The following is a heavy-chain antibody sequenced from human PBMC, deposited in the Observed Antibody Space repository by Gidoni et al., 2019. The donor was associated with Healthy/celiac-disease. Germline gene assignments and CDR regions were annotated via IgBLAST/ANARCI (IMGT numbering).Heavy chain of an antibody. V-gene: IGHV3-23*01. Sequence: EVQLLESGGGLVQPGGSLRLSCAASGFTFSSYAMSWVRQAPGKGLEWVSASSGSGGSTYYADSVKGRFTISRDNSKNTLYLQMNSLRAEDTAVYYCAKEEEDGKSRRIVVAAGVYWGQGTLVTVSS. CDR2: SSGSGGST. J-gene: IGHJ4*02. CDR3: AKEEEDGKSRRIVVAAGVY. CDR1: GFTFSSYA. D-gene: IGHD2-15*01.